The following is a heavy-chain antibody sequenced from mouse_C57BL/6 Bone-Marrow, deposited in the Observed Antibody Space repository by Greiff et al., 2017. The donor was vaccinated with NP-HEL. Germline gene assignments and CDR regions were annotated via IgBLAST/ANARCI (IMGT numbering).Heavy chain of an antibody. J-gene: IGHJ3*01. CDR1: GYAFTNYL. CDR3: ARSPDYYGSSYGFAY. V-gene: IGHV1-54*01. Sequence: QVQLKQSGAELVRPGTSVKVSCKASGYAFTNYLIEWVKQRPGQGLEWIGVINPGSGGTNYNEKFKGKATLTADKSSSTAYMQLSSLTSEDSAVYFCARSPDYYGSSYGFAYWGQGTLVTVSA. CDR2: INPGSGGT. D-gene: IGHD1-1*01.